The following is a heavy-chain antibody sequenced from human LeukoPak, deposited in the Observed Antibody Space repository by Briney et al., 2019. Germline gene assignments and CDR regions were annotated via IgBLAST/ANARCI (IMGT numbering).Heavy chain of an antibody. Sequence: SETLSLTCTVSGGAISSSSYYWGWIRQPPGKGLEWIGSIYYSGSTYYNPSLKSRVTISVDTSKNQFSLKLSSVTAADTAVYYCVRVGWQWAEKVLIGRGQGTLVTVSS. CDR1: GGAISSSSYY. CDR2: IYYSGST. J-gene: IGHJ4*02. CDR3: VRVGWQWAEKVLIG. D-gene: IGHD6-19*01. V-gene: IGHV4-39*01.